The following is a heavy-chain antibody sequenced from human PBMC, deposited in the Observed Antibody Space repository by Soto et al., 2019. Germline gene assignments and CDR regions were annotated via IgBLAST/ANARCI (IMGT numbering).Heavy chain of an antibody. V-gene: IGHV4-31*03. CDR1: GGSISSGGYY. D-gene: IGHD3-10*01. Sequence: QVQLQESGPGLVKPSQTLSLTYTVSGGSISSGGYYWSWIRQHPGKGLEWIGYIYYSGSTYYNPPRKSRVTISVDTSKNQFSLKLSSVTAADTAVYYCARVFGFGGMDVWGQGTTVTVSS. J-gene: IGHJ6*02. CDR2: IYYSGST. CDR3: ARVFGFGGMDV.